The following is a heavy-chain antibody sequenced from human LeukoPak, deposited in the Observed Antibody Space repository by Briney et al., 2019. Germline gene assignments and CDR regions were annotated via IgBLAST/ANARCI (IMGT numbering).Heavy chain of an antibody. D-gene: IGHD3-10*01. Sequence: PGGSLRLSCAVAGFKFRDYGMHWVRQAAGKGLEWATFIETDGSDISYADSVKGRFTISRDNPKNTLFLQMNSLRPDDAAVYYCARDPGSGSYKRHIDYWGQGTLVTVSS. CDR1: GFKFRDYG. J-gene: IGHJ4*02. V-gene: IGHV3-30*02. CDR2: IETDGSDI. CDR3: ARDPGSGSYKRHIDY.